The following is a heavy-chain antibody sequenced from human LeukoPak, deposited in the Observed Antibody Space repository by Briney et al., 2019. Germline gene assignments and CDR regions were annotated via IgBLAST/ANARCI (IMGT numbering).Heavy chain of an antibody. V-gene: IGHV4-61*01. CDR3: ARDPVVVVPAARVGYYYGMDV. CDR2: IYYSGST. Sequence: SETLSLTCTVSGGSVSSGSYYWSWIRQPPGKGLEWIGYIYYSGSTNYNPSLKSRVTMSVDTSKNQFSLKLSSVTAADTAAYYCARDPVVVVPAARVGYYYGMDVWGKGTTVTVSS. CDR1: GGSVSSGSYY. J-gene: IGHJ6*04. D-gene: IGHD2-2*01.